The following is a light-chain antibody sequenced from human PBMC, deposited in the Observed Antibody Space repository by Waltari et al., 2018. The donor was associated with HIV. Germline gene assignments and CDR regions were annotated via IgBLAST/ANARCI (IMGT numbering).Light chain of an antibody. Sequence: DIRVTQSPSSVSASAGDRVPITCRASQDVGNWLAWYQQKPGRAPELLIYDISNLQSGVPSRFSGSGSGTDFTLTINSLQPEDFATYYCQQANTFPLTFGGGTKVEIK. V-gene: IGKV1-12*01. CDR1: QDVGNW. CDR3: QQANTFPLT. J-gene: IGKJ4*01. CDR2: DIS.